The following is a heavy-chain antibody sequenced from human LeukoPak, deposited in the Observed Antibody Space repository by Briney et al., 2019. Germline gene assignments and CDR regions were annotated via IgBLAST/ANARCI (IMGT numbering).Heavy chain of an antibody. CDR2: INQDGTEK. D-gene: IGHD5-18*01. CDR3: ARDGDSYVEWFDY. Sequence: HPGESLRLSCAASGFTFTTYWMSWVRQAPGKGLEWVANINQDGTEKYYVDSVKGRFTISRDNAKNSLDLQMNSLRAEDTAVYYCARDGDSYVEWFDYWGQGTLVTVSS. J-gene: IGHJ4*02. CDR1: GFTFTTYW. V-gene: IGHV3-7*01.